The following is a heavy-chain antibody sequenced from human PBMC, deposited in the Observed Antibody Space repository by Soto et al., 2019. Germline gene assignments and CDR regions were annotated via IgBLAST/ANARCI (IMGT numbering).Heavy chain of an antibody. V-gene: IGHV4-30-4*02. CDR1: GGSIRNGEYD. CDR3: VTVNLVGAAYYFDY. J-gene: IGHJ4*02. D-gene: IGHD1-26*01. CDR2: VYYSGTT. Sequence: SDTLAITRAVSGGSIRNGEYDGGWISQPPGKGLEWIGYVYYSGTTYSHPSLNSRVSISVDTSENQFSLRLTSVTAADTAVYYCVTVNLVGAAYYFDYWGPGTLVTVSS.